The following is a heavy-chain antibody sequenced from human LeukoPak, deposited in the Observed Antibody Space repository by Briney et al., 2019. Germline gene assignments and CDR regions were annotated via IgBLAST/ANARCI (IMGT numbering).Heavy chain of an antibody. CDR1: GFTFSSYG. Sequence: GGSLRLSCAASGFTFSSYGMHRVRQAPGKGLEWVAVIWYDGSNKYYADSVKGRFTISRDNSKNTLYLQMNSLRAEDTAVYYCARGGDVLRYFDWLSSRYYYYGMDVWGQGTTVTVSS. D-gene: IGHD3-9*01. J-gene: IGHJ6*02. CDR2: IWYDGSNK. CDR3: ARGGDVLRYFDWLSSRYYYYGMDV. V-gene: IGHV3-33*01.